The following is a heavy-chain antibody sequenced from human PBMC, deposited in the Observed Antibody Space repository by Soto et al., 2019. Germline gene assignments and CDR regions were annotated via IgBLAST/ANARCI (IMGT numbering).Heavy chain of an antibody. CDR2: IYYSGST. V-gene: IGHV4-39*01. CDR3: ARHYGYYSHYMDV. Sequence: SETLSLTCTVSGGSISSYYWGWIRQPPGKGLEWIGSIYYSGSTYYNPSLKSRVTTSVDTSNNQLSLKLSSVTAAYTAVYYCARHYGYYSHYMDVWTKGTTVTVSS. J-gene: IGHJ6*03. D-gene: IGHD3-10*01. CDR1: GGSISSYY.